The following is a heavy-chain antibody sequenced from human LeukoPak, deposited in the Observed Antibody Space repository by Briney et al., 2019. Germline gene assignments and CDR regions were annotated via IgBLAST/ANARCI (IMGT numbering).Heavy chain of an antibody. CDR1: GYTFTGYY. J-gene: IGHJ4*02. D-gene: IGHD3-10*01. Sequence: ASVKVSCKASGYTFTGYYMHWVRQAPGQGLEWVGWINPNSGGTNYAQKFQGRVTMTRDTSISTAYMELSRLRSDDTAVYYCARDVVRQGVRGVTLDYWGQGTLVTVSS. V-gene: IGHV1-2*02. CDR2: INPNSGGT. CDR3: ARDVVRQGVRGVTLDY.